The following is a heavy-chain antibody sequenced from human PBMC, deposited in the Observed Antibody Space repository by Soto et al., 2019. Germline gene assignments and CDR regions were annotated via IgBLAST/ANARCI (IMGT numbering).Heavy chain of an antibody. CDR1: GGTFSSYA. Sequence: QVQLVQSGAEVKKPGSSVKVSCKASGGTFSSYAISWVRQAPGQGLEWMGGIIPIFGTANYAQKFQGRVTVTADESTSTAYMELSSLRSEDTAVYYCARDRYSSGCYGLPSSGAFDIWGQGTMVTVSS. CDR2: IIPIFGTA. V-gene: IGHV1-69*12. CDR3: ARDRYSSGCYGLPSSGAFDI. D-gene: IGHD6-19*01. J-gene: IGHJ3*02.